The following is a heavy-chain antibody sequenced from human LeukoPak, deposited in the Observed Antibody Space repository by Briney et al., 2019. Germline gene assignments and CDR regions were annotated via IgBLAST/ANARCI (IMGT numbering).Heavy chain of an antibody. CDR3: ARGIPTTMVRRWYFDL. D-gene: IGHD3-10*01. V-gene: IGHV4-34*01. Sequence: KSSETLSLTCAVYGGSFSGYYWSWIRQPPGKGLEWIGEINHSGSTNYNPSLKSRVTISVGTSKNQFSLKLSSVTAADTAVYYCARGIPTTMVRRWYFDLWGRGTLVTVSS. CDR2: INHSGST. CDR1: GGSFSGYY. J-gene: IGHJ2*01.